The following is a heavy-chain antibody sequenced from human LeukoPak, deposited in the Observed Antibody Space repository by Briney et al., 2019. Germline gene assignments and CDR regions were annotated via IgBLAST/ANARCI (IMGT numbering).Heavy chain of an antibody. V-gene: IGHV1-18*01. Sequence: ASVTVSCKASGYTFISYGINWVRQAPGQGLEWMGWISPYNGNTNYPQKFQGRVTMTTDTSTSTTSMELKSLGSDDTAVYYCTKEASEGSRFSYGYFHEWGQGTLVTVSS. CDR2: ISPYNGNT. D-gene: IGHD5-18*01. CDR1: GYTFISYG. CDR3: TKEASEGSRFSYGYFHE. J-gene: IGHJ4*02.